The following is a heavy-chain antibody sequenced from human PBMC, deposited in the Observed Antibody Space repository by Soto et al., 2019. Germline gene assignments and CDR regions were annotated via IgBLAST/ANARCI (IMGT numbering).Heavy chain of an antibody. J-gene: IGHJ4*02. CDR1: GGTFSSYA. CDR2: IIPIFGTA. Sequence: SVKVSCKASGGTFSSYAISWVRQAPGQGLEWMGGIIPIFGTANYAQKFQGRVTITADESTSTAYMELSSLRSEDTAVYYCARDGVTVGGFDYWGQGTLVTVSS. CDR3: ARDGVTVGGFDY. V-gene: IGHV1-69*13. D-gene: IGHD2-21*02.